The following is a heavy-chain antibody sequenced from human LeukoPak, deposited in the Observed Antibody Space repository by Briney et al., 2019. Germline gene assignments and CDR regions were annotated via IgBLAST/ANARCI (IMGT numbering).Heavy chain of an antibody. D-gene: IGHD6-13*01. V-gene: IGHV1-8*01. Sequence: GASVKVSCKASGYTFTSYDINWVRQATGQGLEWMGWMNPNSGNTGYAQKFRGRVTMTRNTSISTAYMELSSLRSEDTAVYYCARGSSSWYFDRSRLSDYWGQGTLVTVSS. CDR3: ARGSSSWYFDRSRLSDY. J-gene: IGHJ4*02. CDR2: MNPNSGNT. CDR1: GYTFTSYD.